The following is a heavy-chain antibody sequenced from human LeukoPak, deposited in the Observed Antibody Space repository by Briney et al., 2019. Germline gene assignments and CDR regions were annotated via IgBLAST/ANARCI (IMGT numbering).Heavy chain of an antibody. J-gene: IGHJ4*02. D-gene: IGHD3-10*01. CDR1: GGSTSSYY. CDR3: ASSGWFGELFHY. CDR2: IYTSGST. Sequence: KPSETLSLTCTVSGGSTSSYYWSWIRQPAGKGLEWIGRIYTSGSTNYNPSLKSRVTMSVDTSKNQFSLKLSSVTAADTAVYYCASSGWFGELFHYWGQGTLVTVSS. V-gene: IGHV4-4*07.